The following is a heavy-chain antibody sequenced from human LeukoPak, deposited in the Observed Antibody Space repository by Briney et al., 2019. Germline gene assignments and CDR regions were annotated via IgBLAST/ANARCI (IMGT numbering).Heavy chain of an antibody. V-gene: IGHV3-23*01. D-gene: IGHD6-13*01. CDR2: ISGSGGST. CDR3: AKAHVAAADYYYYYMDV. Sequence: PGGSLRLSCAASGFTFSSYAMSWVRRAPGKGLEWVSAISGSGGSTYYADSVKGRFTISRDNSKNTLYLQMNSLRAEDTAVYYCAKAHVAAADYYYYYMDVWGKGTTVTVSS. J-gene: IGHJ6*03. CDR1: GFTFSSYA.